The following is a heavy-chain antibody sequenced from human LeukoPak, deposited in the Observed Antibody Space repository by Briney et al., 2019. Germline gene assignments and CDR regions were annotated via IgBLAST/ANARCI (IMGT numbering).Heavy chain of an antibody. Sequence: ASVKVSCKASGFTFTSSAVQWVRQARGQRLERIGWIVVGSGNTNYAQKFQERVTITRDMSTSTAYMELSSLRSEDTAVYYCAADSDTVTRPDYYYYGMDVWGKGTTVTVSS. D-gene: IGHD4-17*01. CDR3: AADSDTVTRPDYYYYGMDV. V-gene: IGHV1-58*01. CDR2: IVVGSGNT. J-gene: IGHJ6*04. CDR1: GFTFTSSA.